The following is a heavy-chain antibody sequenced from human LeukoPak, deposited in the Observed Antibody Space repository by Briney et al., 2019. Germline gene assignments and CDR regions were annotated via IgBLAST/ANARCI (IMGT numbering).Heavy chain of an antibody. V-gene: IGHV3-11*04. Sequence: GGSLRLSCAASGFTFSDYYMSWIRQAPGKGLEWVSYISSSGSTIYYADSVKGRFTISRDNAKNSLYLQMNSLRAEDTAVYYCARDRWRIAAAGYDAFDIRGQGTMVTVSS. CDR3: ARDRWRIAAAGYDAFDI. CDR2: ISSSGSTI. CDR1: GFTFSDYY. D-gene: IGHD6-13*01. J-gene: IGHJ3*02.